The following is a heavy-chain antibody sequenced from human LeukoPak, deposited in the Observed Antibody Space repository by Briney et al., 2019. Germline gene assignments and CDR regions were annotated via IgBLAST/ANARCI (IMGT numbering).Heavy chain of an antibody. Sequence: PGGSLRLSCAASGFTFSSYSMTWVRQAPGKGLEWVSSISSSSSYIYYADSVKGRFTISRDNAKNSLYLQMNSLRAEDTAVYYCARAHVPTTRAYYYYYGMDVWGQGTTVTVSS. J-gene: IGHJ6*02. CDR2: ISSSSSYI. V-gene: IGHV3-21*01. CDR3: ARAHVPTTRAYYYYYGMDV. D-gene: IGHD2-15*01. CDR1: GFTFSSYS.